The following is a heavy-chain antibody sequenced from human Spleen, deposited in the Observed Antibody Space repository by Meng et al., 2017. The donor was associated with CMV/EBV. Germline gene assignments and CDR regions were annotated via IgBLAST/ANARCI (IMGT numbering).Heavy chain of an antibody. Sequence: SQTLSLTCVISGDSVSSITAAWNWIRQSPSRGLEWLGRTYSRSKWYNDYAVSVKSRITINADTSKNQFSLQLNSVTPEDTAVYYCARGGSSTVTTSYWFDPWGQGTLVTVSS. J-gene: IGHJ5*02. CDR2: TYSRSKWYN. CDR1: GDSVSSITAA. V-gene: IGHV6-1*01. CDR3: ARGGSSTVTTSYWFDP. D-gene: IGHD4-17*01.